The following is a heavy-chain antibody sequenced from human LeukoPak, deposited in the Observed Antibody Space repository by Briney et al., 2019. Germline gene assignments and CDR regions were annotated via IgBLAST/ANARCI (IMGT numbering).Heavy chain of an antibody. Sequence: SETLSLTCTVSGGSISSYYWSWIRQPPGKGLEWIGYIYYSGSTNYNPSLKSRVTISVGTSKNQFSLKLSSVTAADTAVYYCARRITMVRGVYYFDYWGQGTLVTVSS. CDR2: IYYSGST. D-gene: IGHD3-10*01. J-gene: IGHJ4*02. CDR3: ARRITMVRGVYYFDY. CDR1: GGSISSYY. V-gene: IGHV4-59*01.